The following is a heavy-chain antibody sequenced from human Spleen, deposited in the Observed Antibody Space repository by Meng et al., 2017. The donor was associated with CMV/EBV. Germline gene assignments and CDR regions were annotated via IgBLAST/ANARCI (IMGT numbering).Heavy chain of an antibody. CDR1: GGTLDIYT. D-gene: IGHD3-3*01. CDR3: TRGKRDFWSGFIPDWFDP. V-gene: IGHV1-8*02. CDR2: MNPNSGNT. J-gene: IGHJ5*02. Sequence: ASVKVSCKASGGTLDIYTVNWVRQATGQGLEWMGWMNPNSGNTGYAQKFQGRVTITRDTSISTSYMELSSLRSEDTAVYYCTRGKRDFWSGFIPDWFDPWGQGTLVTVSS.